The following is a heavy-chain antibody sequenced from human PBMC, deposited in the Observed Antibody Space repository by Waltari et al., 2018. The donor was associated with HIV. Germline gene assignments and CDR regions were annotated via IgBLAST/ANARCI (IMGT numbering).Heavy chain of an antibody. J-gene: IGHJ4*02. CDR2: IRSDTDTI. D-gene: IGHD6-19*01. CDR1: GFTFSDYY. V-gene: IGHV3-11*01. CDR3: ARLKYSSGFFDY. Sequence: QVQLVESGGGLVNPGGSLRLSCATSGFTFSDYYMTWIRQAPGKGLEWVSYIRSDTDTIYYADSVKGRFTISRDNAKNSLYLQMNRLSVGDTSVYYCARLKYSSGFFDYWGQGALVTVSS.